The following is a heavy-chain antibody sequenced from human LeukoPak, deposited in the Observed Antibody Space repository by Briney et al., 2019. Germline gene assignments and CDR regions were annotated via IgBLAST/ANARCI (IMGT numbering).Heavy chain of an antibody. V-gene: IGHV1-69*04. CDR2: IIPILGIA. CDR1: GGTFSSYA. CDR3: ARGGEGVGATGSRAFDI. D-gene: IGHD1-26*01. J-gene: IGHJ3*02. Sequence: SVKVSCKASGGTFSSYAISWVRQAPGQGPEWMGRIIPILGIANYAQKFQGRVTITADKSTSTAYMELSSLRSEDTAVYYCARGGEGVGATGSRAFDIWGQGTMVTVSS.